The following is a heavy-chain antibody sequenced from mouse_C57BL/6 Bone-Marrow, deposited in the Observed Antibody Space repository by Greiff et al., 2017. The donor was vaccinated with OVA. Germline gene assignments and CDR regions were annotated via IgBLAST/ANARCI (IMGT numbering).Heavy chain of an antibody. CDR1: GYTFTSYG. D-gene: IGHD2-3*01. J-gene: IGHJ4*01. CDR3: ARWVDGCYYYAMDY. V-gene: IGHV1-81*01. CDR2: IYPRSGNT. Sequence: ESGAELARPGASVKLSCKASGYTFTSYGISWVKQRTGQGLEWIGEIYPRSGNTYYNEKFKGKATLTADKSSSTAYMELRSLTSEDSAVYFCARWVDGCYYYAMDYWGQGTSVTVSA.